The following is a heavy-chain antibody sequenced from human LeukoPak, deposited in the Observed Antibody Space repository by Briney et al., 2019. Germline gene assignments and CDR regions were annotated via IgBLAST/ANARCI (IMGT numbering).Heavy chain of an antibody. CDR3: ARIGYGSGRMQFSWWTKAPFDP. D-gene: IGHD3-10*01. CDR1: GGSISSYY. V-gene: IGHV4-59*01. Sequence: SETLSLTCTVSGGSISSYYWSWIRQPPGKGLAWIGYIYYSGSTNYNPSLKSRVTISVDTSKNQFSLKLSSVTAADTAVYYCARIGYGSGRMQFSWWTKAPFDPWGQGTLVIVSS. J-gene: IGHJ5*02. CDR2: IYYSGST.